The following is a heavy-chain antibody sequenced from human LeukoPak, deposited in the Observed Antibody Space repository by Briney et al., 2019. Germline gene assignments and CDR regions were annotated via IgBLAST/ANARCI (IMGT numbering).Heavy chain of an antibody. J-gene: IGHJ4*02. CDR1: GDSISGSC. Sequence: PSETLSLTCTVSGDSISGSCSSWIRQPPGKGLEWIGFIYDSENIQYSPSLKSRVTISADSSKNQFLLRLSSVTAEDTAVYYCARAVRVSGNYEYWGQGILVTVSS. V-gene: IGHV4-59*01. D-gene: IGHD6-25*01. CDR3: ARAVRVSGNYEY. CDR2: IYDSENI.